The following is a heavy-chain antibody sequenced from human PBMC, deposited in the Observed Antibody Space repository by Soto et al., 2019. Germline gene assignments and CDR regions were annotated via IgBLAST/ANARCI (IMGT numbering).Heavy chain of an antibody. Sequence: GGSLRLSCAASGFTVRSNYMSWVRQAPGKGLEWVSVIYSGGSTYYADSVKGRFTISRDNSKNTLYLQMNSLRAEDTAVYYCASSLYSSSPFDYWGQGTLVTVSS. CDR2: IYSGGST. CDR3: ASSLYSSSPFDY. D-gene: IGHD6-6*01. J-gene: IGHJ4*02. CDR1: GFTVRSNY. V-gene: IGHV3-53*01.